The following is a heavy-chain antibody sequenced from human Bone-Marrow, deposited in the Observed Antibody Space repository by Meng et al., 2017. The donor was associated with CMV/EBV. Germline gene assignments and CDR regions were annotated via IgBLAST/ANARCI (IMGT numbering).Heavy chain of an antibody. Sequence: ASVKVSCQASGYTFTSYDINWVRQATGQGLEWMGWMNPNSGNTGYAQKFQGRVTITRNTSISTAYMELSSLRSEDTAVYYCARVPDYCSSTSCSHDAFDFWGQGTMVTVSS. CDR1: GYTFTSYD. CDR2: MNPNSGNT. CDR3: ARVPDYCSSTSCSHDAFDF. D-gene: IGHD2-2*01. V-gene: IGHV1-8*03. J-gene: IGHJ3*01.